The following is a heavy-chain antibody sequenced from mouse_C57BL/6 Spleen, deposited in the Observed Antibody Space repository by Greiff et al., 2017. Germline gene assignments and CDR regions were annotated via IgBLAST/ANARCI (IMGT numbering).Heavy chain of an antibody. CDR3: AGDYDWTMDY. J-gene: IGHJ4*01. CDR2: ILPGSGST. Sequence: QVQLKQSGAELMKPGASVKLSCKATGYTFTGYWIEWVKQRPGHGLEWIGEILPGSGSTNYKEKFKGKATFTADTSSNTAYMPLSSLTTEDSALYYCAGDYDWTMDYWGQGTSVTVSS. V-gene: IGHV1-9*01. CDR1: GYTFTGYW. D-gene: IGHD2-4*01.